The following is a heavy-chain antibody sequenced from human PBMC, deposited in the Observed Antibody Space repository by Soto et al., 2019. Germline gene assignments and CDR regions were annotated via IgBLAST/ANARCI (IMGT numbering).Heavy chain of an antibody. D-gene: IGHD6-13*01. J-gene: IGHJ6*02. CDR2: ISGSGGTT. CDR3: SPIAAALGEYYNGVDV. Sequence: EVQLLESGGDLVQPGGSLRLSCAASGFRFSSYAMSWVRQAPGKGLEWMSSISGSGGTTYYADSVTGRITISRDNSKTTVYLHMSGLRAEDTGLYYCSPIAAALGEYYNGVDVLGQWTTVSVAS. V-gene: IGHV3-23*01. CDR1: GFRFSSYA.